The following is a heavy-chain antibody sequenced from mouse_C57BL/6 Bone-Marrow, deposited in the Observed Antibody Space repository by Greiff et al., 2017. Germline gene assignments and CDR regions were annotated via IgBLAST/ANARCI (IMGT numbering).Heavy chain of an antibody. Sequence: EVKLVESGGDLVKPGGSLKLSCAASGFTFSSYGMSWVRQTPDKRLEWVATISSGGSYTYYPDSVKGRFTISRDNAKNTLYLQMSSLKSEDTAMYYCAGPTSHWGQGTLVTVSA. CDR3: AGPTSH. D-gene: IGHD5-5*01. V-gene: IGHV5-6*01. CDR2: ISSGGSYT. CDR1: GFTFSSYG. J-gene: IGHJ3*01.